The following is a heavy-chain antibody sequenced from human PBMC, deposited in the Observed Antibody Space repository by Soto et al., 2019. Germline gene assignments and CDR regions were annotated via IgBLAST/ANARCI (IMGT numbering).Heavy chain of an antibody. CDR3: ATFTFGRPFDT. D-gene: IGHD3-16*01. CDR2: ISGSGIST. CDR1: GFTFNTYA. Sequence: GGSLRLSCAASGFTFNTYAMSWVRQAPGQGLEWVSAISGSGISTYYADSVKGRFSISSDSSKNTLFLQMNSLRADDTAVYFCATFTFGRPFDTWGKGTMVP. J-gene: IGHJ3*02. V-gene: IGHV3-23*01.